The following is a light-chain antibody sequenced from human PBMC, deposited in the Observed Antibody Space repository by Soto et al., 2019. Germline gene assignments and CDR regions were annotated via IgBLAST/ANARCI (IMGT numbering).Light chain of an antibody. CDR3: QSYDSSLYV. CDR1: TSNIGAGYD. J-gene: IGLJ1*01. V-gene: IGLV1-40*01. Sequence: QAVVTQPPSVSGAPGQRVTISCTGSTSNIGAGYDVHWYQQLPGTAPKLLIYGNSNRPSGVPDRFSGSKSGTSASLAITGLQADDEADSYCQSYDSSLYVFGTGTKLTVL. CDR2: GNS.